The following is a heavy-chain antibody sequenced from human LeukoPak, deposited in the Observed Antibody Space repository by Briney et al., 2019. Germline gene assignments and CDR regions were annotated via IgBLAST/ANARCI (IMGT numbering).Heavy chain of an antibody. D-gene: IGHD6-19*01. CDR2: IYTSGST. CDR1: GGSISSYY. V-gene: IGHV4-4*07. J-gene: IGHJ4*02. Sequence: SETLSLTCTVSGGSISSYYWSWIRQPAGKGLEWIGRIYTSGSTNYNPSPKSRVTMSVDTSKNQFSLKLSSVTAADTAVYYCARGSYSSGWYETYYFDYWGQGTLVTVSS. CDR3: ARGSYSSGWYETYYFDY.